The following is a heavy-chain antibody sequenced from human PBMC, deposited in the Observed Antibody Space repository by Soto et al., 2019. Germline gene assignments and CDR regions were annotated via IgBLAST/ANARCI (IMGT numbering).Heavy chain of an antibody. J-gene: IGHJ4*02. Sequence: SETLSLTCTVSGDSISSYYWSWIRQPPGKGLEWIGCIYNSGNTDYNPSLKSRVTISVDMSTNQFSLKVSSVTAADTAVYYCARLRLSTVTKTYYFGYWGQGALVTVSS. CDR3: ARLRLSTVTKTYYFGY. CDR1: GDSISSYY. V-gene: IGHV4-59*01. D-gene: IGHD4-17*01. CDR2: IYNSGNT.